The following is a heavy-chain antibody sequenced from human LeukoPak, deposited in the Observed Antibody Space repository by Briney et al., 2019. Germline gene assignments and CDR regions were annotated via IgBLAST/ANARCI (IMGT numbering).Heavy chain of an antibody. D-gene: IGHD1-26*01. CDR2: IKPDGSDK. CDR3: TRDVVGSLDY. Sequence: PGGSLRLSCNASGFAFTTKWMSWVRQAPGKGLEWVGYIKPDGSDKYYVDSVRGRFTISRDNAQNSVYLQMSSLRGEDTAVYYCTRDVVGSLDYWGQGTLVTVSS. J-gene: IGHJ4*02. CDR1: GFAFTTKW. V-gene: IGHV3-7*01.